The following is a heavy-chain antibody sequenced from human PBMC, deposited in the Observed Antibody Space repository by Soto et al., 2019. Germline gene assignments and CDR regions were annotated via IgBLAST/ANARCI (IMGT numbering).Heavy chain of an antibody. Sequence: QVQLVESGGGVVQPGRSLRLSCATSGFTFKNFGMHWVRQAPGKGLEWVAVIWHDGSIEYYADSVKGRFTISRDNSKNILYRQMNSLRAEYTALYYCARTTAVVGDLGFDFWGQGSRVTVSS. CDR2: IWHDGSIE. J-gene: IGHJ4*02. D-gene: IGHD2-21*01. V-gene: IGHV3-33*03. CDR3: ARTTAVVGDLGFDF. CDR1: GFTFKNFG.